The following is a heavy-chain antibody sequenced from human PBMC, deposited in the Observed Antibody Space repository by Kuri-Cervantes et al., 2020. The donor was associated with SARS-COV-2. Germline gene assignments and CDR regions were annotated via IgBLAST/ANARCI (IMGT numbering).Heavy chain of an antibody. Sequence: SETLSLTCAVSGGSLTITNWWSWVRQPPWKGLEWIGEIHHSGDTSYNSSLKSRVTISLDKSKNQFSLKLNSLTAADTAVYYCANLGPGGHAYSFLDYWCQGTLVTVSS. D-gene: IGHD4-11*01. J-gene: IGHJ4*02. CDR3: ANLGPGGHAYSFLDY. CDR1: GGSLTITNW. V-gene: IGHV4-4*02. CDR2: IHHSGDT.